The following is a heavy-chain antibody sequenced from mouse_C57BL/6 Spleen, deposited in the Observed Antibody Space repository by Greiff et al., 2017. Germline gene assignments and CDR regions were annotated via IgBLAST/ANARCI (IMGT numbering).Heavy chain of an antibody. D-gene: IGHD2-3*01. J-gene: IGHJ4*01. CDR3: ARWWLLPYYYAMDY. CDR2: IRNKANGYTT. CDR1: GFPFTDYY. V-gene: IGHV7-3*01. Sequence: EVKLVESGGGLVQPGGSLSLSCAASGFPFTDYYMSWVRQPPGKALEWLGFIRNKANGYTTEYSASVKGRFTISRDNSQSILYLQMNALRAEDRATYYCARWWLLPYYYAMDYWGQGTSVTVSS.